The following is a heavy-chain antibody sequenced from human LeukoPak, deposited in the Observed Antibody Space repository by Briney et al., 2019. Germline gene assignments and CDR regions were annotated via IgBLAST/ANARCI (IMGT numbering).Heavy chain of an antibody. D-gene: IGHD3-22*01. V-gene: IGHV5-51*04. J-gene: IGHJ4*02. CDR2: IYPGDSDT. Sequence: GESLKISCKGSGYSFTSYWIGWVRQMPGKGLEWMGIIYPGDSDTRYSPSFQGQVTISADKPISTAYLQWSSLNASDTAMYYCATDTGYYYDSSGYNLEYWGQGTLVTVSS. CDR1: GYSFTSYW. CDR3: ATDTGYYYDSSGYNLEY.